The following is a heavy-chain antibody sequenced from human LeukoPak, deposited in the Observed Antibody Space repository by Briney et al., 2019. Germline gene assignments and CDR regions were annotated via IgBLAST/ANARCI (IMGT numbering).Heavy chain of an antibody. CDR3: ARACSGGGCHEGGGDY. J-gene: IGHJ4*02. V-gene: IGHV1-2*02. CDR2: INPNSGGT. CDR1: GYTFTGYY. D-gene: IGHD2-15*01. Sequence: ASVKVSCKAFGYTFTGYYIHWMRQAPGQGLEWMGWINPNSGGTTYAQKFQGRVTVTRDTSISTAYMELTSLRSDDTAVYYCARACSGGGCHEGGGDYWGQGTLVTVYS.